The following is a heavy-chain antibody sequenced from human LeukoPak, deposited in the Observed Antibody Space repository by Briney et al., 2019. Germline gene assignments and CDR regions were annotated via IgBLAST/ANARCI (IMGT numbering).Heavy chain of an antibody. D-gene: IGHD3-10*01. CDR1: GGSISSYY. Sequence: PSETLSLTCTASGGSISSYYWSWIRQPAGKGLEWIGRIYTSGSTNYSPSLKSRVTMSVDTSKNQFSLKLSSVTAADTAVYYCAGLYYYGSGSSFDYWGQGTLVTVSS. V-gene: IGHV4-4*07. CDR2: IYTSGST. CDR3: AGLYYYGSGSSFDY. J-gene: IGHJ4*02.